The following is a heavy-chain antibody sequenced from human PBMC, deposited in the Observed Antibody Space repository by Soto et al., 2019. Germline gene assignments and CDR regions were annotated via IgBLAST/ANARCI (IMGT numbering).Heavy chain of an antibody. D-gene: IGHD4-17*01. J-gene: IGHJ4*02. Sequence: QVQLVESGGGVVQPGGSLRLSCAASGFAFSNYVMYWVRQAPGKGLEWVAVTSSDGTTKYYTDSVKGRFTISRDNSKNTLHLQMDTLRPEDTALYYCATGRGTTVTPFDDWGQGTLVTVSS. CDR1: GFAFSNYV. V-gene: IGHV3-30-3*01. CDR2: TSSDGTTK. CDR3: ATGRGTTVTPFDD.